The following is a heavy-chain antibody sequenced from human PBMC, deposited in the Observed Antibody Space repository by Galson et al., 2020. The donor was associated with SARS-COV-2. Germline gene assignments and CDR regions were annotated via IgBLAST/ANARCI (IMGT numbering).Heavy chain of an antibody. V-gene: IGHV3-53*01. D-gene: IGHD1-26*01. J-gene: IGHJ4*02. Sequence: GESLKISCAASGFTVSSNYMSWVRQAPGTGLEWVSTIYSGGATYYADSVKGRFTISRDNSKNTLYLQMNSLGAEDTAVYYCTRGEGWELPFDYWGQGTLVTVSS. CDR2: IYSGGAT. CDR1: GFTVSSNY. CDR3: TRGEGWELPFDY.